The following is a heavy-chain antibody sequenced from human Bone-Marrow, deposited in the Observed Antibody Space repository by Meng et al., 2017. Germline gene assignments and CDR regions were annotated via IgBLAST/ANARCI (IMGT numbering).Heavy chain of an antibody. Sequence: ASVTVSCKASGYTFTGYHMHWVRQAPGQGLEWMGWINPNSGGTNYAQKLQGRVTMTRDTSISTAYMELSRLRSDDTAVYYCARDSGYSSSWYFGYWGQGTLVTVSS. J-gene: IGHJ4*02. D-gene: IGHD6-13*01. V-gene: IGHV1-2*02. CDR2: INPNSGGT. CDR1: GYTFTGYH. CDR3: ARDSGYSSSWYFGY.